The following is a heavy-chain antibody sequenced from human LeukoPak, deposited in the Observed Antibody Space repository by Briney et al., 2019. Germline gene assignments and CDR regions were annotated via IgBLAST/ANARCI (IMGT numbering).Heavy chain of an antibody. CDR3: AREPKWELPPDY. CDR1: GGTFSSYA. D-gene: IGHD1-26*01. V-gene: IGHV1-69*05. J-gene: IGHJ4*02. Sequence: GASVKGSCKASGGTFSSYAISWVRQAPGQGLEWMGRIIPIFGTANYAQKFQGRVTITTDESASTAYMELSSLRSEDTAVYYCAREPKWELPPDYWGQGTLVTVSS. CDR2: IIPIFGTA.